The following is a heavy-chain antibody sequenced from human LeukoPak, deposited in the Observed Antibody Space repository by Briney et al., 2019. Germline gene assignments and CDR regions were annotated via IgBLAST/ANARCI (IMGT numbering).Heavy chain of an antibody. CDR3: AREGRGYCSGGSCYGAFDI. CDR2: IYTSGST. CDR1: GGSISSGSYY. V-gene: IGHV4-61*02. Sequence: SETLSLTCTVSGGSISSGSYYWSWIRQPAGKGLEWIGRIYTSGSTNYNPSLKSRVTISVDTSKNQISLKLSSVTAADTAVYYCAREGRGYCSGGSCYGAFDIWGQGTMVTVSS. J-gene: IGHJ3*02. D-gene: IGHD2-15*01.